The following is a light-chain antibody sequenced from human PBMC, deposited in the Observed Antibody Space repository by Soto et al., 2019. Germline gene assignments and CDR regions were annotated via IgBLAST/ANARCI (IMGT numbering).Light chain of an antibody. CDR3: AAWDDSLNGRYV. CDR2: SNN. J-gene: IGLJ1*01. CDR1: RSNIGSNS. V-gene: IGLV1-44*01. Sequence: QSALTQPPSASGTPGQRVTISCSGDRSNIGSNSVNWYQQLPGTAPQLLIYSNNQRPSGVPDRFSGSKSGTSASLAISGLQSEDEADYYCAAWDDSLNGRYVFGTGTKVTVL.